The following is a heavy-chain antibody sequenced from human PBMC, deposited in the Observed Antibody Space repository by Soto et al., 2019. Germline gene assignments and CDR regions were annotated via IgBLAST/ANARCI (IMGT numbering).Heavy chain of an antibody. CDR2: IYYSGST. CDR3: AGWLRLSHYYGMDV. CDR1: GGSISSGGYY. J-gene: IGHJ6*02. D-gene: IGHD5-12*01. V-gene: IGHV4-31*03. Sequence: QVQLQESGPGLVKPSQTLSLTCTVSGGSISSGGYYWSWIRQHPGKGLEWIGYIYYSGSTYYNPSLKSRVTISVETSKNQFSLKLSSVTAADTAVYYCAGWLRLSHYYGMDVWGQGTTVTVSS.